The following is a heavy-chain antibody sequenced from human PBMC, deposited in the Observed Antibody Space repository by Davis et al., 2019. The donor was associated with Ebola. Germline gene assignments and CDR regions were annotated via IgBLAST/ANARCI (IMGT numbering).Heavy chain of an antibody. CDR2: ISSSGSAI. CDR3: ARQGTGTGMDV. J-gene: IGHJ6*02. V-gene: IGHV3-48*03. Sequence: GESLKISCAASGFTFSGYAMSWVRQAPGKGLEWVSYISSSGSAIYYADSVKGRFTISRDNAKNSLYLQMNSLRVEDTAVYYCARQGTGTGMDVWGQGTTVTVSS. D-gene: IGHD1-1*01. CDR1: GFTFSGYA.